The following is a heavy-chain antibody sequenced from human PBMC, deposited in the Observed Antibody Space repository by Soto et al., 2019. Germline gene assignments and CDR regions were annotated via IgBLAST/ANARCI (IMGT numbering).Heavy chain of an antibody. Sequence: PSETLSLTCTVSGGSISSNSYYWGWIRQPPGKGLEWIGSIYYSGSTSYNPSLKSRRVTISADTSKNQFSLKLSSVTAADTAVYYCARHSGPYSSSRFDPWGQGTLVTVSS. J-gene: IGHJ5*02. CDR3: ARHSGPYSSSRFDP. CDR1: GGSISSNSYY. CDR2: IYYSGST. V-gene: IGHV4-39*01. D-gene: IGHD6-13*01.